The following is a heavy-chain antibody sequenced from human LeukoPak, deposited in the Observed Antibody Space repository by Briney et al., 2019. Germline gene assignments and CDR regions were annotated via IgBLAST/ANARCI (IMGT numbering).Heavy chain of an antibody. CDR1: GLTFSSYG. D-gene: IGHD5-24*01. V-gene: IGHV3-33*01. Sequence: PGRSLRLSCAASGLTFSSYGMHWVRQAPGKGLEWVALIWYDGSTKYYADSVKGRFTISRDNSKNTLYLQMNSLRAEDTAVYYCARDRGMTHDAFDIWGQGTMVTVSS. J-gene: IGHJ3*02. CDR3: ARDRGMTHDAFDI. CDR2: IWYDGSTK.